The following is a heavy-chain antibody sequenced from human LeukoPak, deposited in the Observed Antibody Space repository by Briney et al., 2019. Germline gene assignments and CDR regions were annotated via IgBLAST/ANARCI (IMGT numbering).Heavy chain of an antibody. V-gene: IGHV1-69*06. Sequence: GASVKVSCKASGYTFTSYGISWVRQAPGQGLEWMGGIIPIFGTANYAQKFQGRVTITADKSTSTAYMELSSLRSEDTAVYYCAVYMAQPHDAFDIWGQGTMVTVSS. J-gene: IGHJ3*02. CDR3: AVYMAQPHDAFDI. CDR2: IIPIFGTA. CDR1: GYTFTSYG. D-gene: IGHD5-24*01.